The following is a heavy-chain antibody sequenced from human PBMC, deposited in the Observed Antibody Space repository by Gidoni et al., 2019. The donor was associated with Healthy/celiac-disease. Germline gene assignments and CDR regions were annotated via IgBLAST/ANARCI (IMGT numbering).Heavy chain of an antibody. CDR3: TSDNRDRYSGYSEY. V-gene: IGHV3-73*02. D-gene: IGHD5-12*01. J-gene: IGHJ4*02. CDR1: GFTFSGSA. CDR2: IRSKANSYAT. Sequence: EVQLVESGGGLVQPGGSLKLSCAASGFTFSGSAMHWVRQASGKGLEWVGRIRSKANSYATAYAASVKGRFTISRDDSKNTAYLQMNSLKTEDTAVYYCTSDNRDRYSGYSEYWGQGTLVTVSS.